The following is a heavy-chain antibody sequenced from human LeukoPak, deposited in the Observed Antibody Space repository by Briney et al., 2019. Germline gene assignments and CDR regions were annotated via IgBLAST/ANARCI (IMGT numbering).Heavy chain of an antibody. V-gene: IGHV3-21*01. CDR2: ISGSSSQV. D-gene: IGHD3-22*01. J-gene: IGHJ3*02. CDR1: GFRFSIYN. CDR3: AKDQFDYDSSGYPYDI. Sequence: GGSLRLSCEASGFRFSIYNMNWVRLAPGKGLEWVSSISGSSSQVWYADSVKGRFTSSRDNAKNSLYLQMSSLRVEDTAVYFCAKDQFDYDSSGYPYDIWGQGTMVTVSS.